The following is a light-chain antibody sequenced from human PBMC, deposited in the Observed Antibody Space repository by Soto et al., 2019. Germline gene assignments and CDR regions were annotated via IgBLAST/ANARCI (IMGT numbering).Light chain of an antibody. Sequence: DIQMTQSPSSVSASVGYRITITCRASQDISTWLAWYQQKPGKAPKLLIYGASNLQSGVPSRFSGRGSGTDFTLTISSLQPEDFATYYCQQLESYPSTFGGGTKVDIK. V-gene: IGKV1-12*02. J-gene: IGKJ4*01. CDR2: GAS. CDR3: QQLESYPST. CDR1: QDISTW.